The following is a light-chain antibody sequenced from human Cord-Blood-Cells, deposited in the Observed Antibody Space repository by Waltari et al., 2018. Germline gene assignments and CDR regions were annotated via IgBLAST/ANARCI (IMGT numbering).Light chain of an antibody. CDR1: KLGDKY. Sequence: SYELTQPPSVSVSPGQTASITCSGDKLGDKYACWYQQKPGKSPVLVIYQDGKRPSGIPDQFSGSNSGNTATLTISGTQAMDEADYYCQAWDSSTVVFGGGTKLTVL. CDR3: QAWDSSTVV. V-gene: IGLV3-1*01. J-gene: IGLJ2*01. CDR2: QDG.